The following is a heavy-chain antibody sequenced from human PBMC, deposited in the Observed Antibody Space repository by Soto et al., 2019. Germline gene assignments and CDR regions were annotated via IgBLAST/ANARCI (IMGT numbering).Heavy chain of an antibody. CDR3: AKYRRTDAEGYTFDY. D-gene: IGHD2-15*01. J-gene: IGHJ4*02. Sequence: SETLSLTCTVSGGSISGYYWSWIRQSPGEGLQWIGFIYYTGSPNYNLSLKSRVTMSVDTAKNQFSLQLSSVTAADTAVYFCAKYRRTDAEGYTFDYWGQGALVTVSS. CDR2: IYYTGSP. CDR1: GGSISGYY. V-gene: IGHV4-59*01.